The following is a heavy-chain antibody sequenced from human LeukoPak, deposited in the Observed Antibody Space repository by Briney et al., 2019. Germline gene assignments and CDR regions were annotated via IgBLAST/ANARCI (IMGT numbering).Heavy chain of an antibody. J-gene: IGHJ4*02. CDR3: ARGRSTEY. V-gene: IGHV3-7*01. Sequence: GGSLRLSCVASGFTFSLYWMTWVRQAPGKGLEWVANIKHDGSEKYYVDSVKGRFTISRDNAKKSLYLQMNSLRGEDTAVYYCARGRSTEYWGQGTLVTVSS. CDR2: IKHDGSEK. CDR1: GFTFSLYW.